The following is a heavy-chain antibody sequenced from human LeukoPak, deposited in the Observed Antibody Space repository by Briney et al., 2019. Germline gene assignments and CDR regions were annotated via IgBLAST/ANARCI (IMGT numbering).Heavy chain of an antibody. D-gene: IGHD5-18*01. Sequence: SETLSLTCTVFGGSISSYYWSWIRQPPGKGLEWIGYIYYSGSTNYSPSLKSRVTISVDTSKNQFSLKLSSVTAADTAVYYCARGYSYGAPLRYWGQGTLVTVSS. CDR3: ARGYSYGAPLRY. J-gene: IGHJ4*02. V-gene: IGHV4-59*01. CDR2: IYYSGST. CDR1: GGSISSYY.